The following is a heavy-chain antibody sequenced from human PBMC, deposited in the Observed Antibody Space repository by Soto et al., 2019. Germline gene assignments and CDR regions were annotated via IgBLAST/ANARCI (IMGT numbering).Heavy chain of an antibody. Sequence: PSETLSLTCTVSGGSISSYYWSWIRQPPGKGLEWIGYIYYSGSTNYNPSLKSRVTISVDTSKNQFSLKLSSVTAADTAVYYCARHLPYCGGDCYSLDYWGQGTLVTVPQ. V-gene: IGHV4-59*08. J-gene: IGHJ4*02. CDR2: IYYSGST. CDR3: ARHLPYCGGDCYSLDY. D-gene: IGHD2-21*02. CDR1: GGSISSYY.